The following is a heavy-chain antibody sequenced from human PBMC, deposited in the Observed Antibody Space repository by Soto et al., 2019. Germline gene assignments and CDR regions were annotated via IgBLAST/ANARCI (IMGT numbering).Heavy chain of an antibody. V-gene: IGHV4-30-2*01. Sequence: PSETLSLTCTVSGGSIISGDYYWSWIRQPPGKGLEWIGYIYHSGSTYYNPSLKSRVTISVDRSKNQFSLKLSSVTAADTAVYYCAREVGLSGLDYWGQGTLVTV. D-gene: IGHD1-1*01. CDR3: AREVGLSGLDY. CDR1: GGSIISGDYY. J-gene: IGHJ4*02. CDR2: IYHSGST.